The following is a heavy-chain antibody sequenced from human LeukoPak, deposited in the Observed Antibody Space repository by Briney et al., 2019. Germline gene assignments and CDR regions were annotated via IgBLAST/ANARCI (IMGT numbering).Heavy chain of an antibody. D-gene: IGHD6-19*01. CDR3: ARVAGWHWFDP. J-gene: IGHJ5*02. CDR1: GFTFSSYD. V-gene: IGHV3-23*01. Sequence: GGALRLSCEASGFTFSSYDMTWVRQAPGRGLEWVSSIRPSGDNTYYGDSVKGRFTISRDNSKNTVYLQMNNMRVDDTAVYYCARVAGWHWFDPWGQGTLVTVSS. CDR2: IRPSGDNT.